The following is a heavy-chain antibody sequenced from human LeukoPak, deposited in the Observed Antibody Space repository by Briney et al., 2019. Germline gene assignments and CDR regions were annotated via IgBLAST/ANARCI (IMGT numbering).Heavy chain of an antibody. CDR3: AKVKYSYGSGIVDY. J-gene: IGHJ4*02. V-gene: IGHV3-33*06. CDR2: IWYDGSNK. D-gene: IGHD5-18*01. Sequence: GGSLRLSCAASGFTFSSYGMHWVRQAPRKGLEWVAVIWYDGSNKYYADSVKGRFTISRDNSKNTLYLQMNSLRAEDTAVYYCAKVKYSYGSGIVDYWGQGTLVTVSS. CDR1: GFTFSSYG.